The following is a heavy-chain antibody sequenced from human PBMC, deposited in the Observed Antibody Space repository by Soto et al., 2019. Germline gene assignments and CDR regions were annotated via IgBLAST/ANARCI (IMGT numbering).Heavy chain of an antibody. Sequence: QVQLVESGGGVVQPGRSLRLSCAASGFTFSSYGMHWVRQAPGKGLEWVAVTWNDGSNNFYAASVKGRFTISRDNSKNTVFLQMNSLRAEDTAVYYCASAAGNDYGDYLSGRDFDYWGQGTLVTVSS. CDR1: GFTFSSYG. D-gene: IGHD4-17*01. CDR2: TWNDGSNN. J-gene: IGHJ4*02. V-gene: IGHV3-33*01. CDR3: ASAAGNDYGDYLSGRDFDY.